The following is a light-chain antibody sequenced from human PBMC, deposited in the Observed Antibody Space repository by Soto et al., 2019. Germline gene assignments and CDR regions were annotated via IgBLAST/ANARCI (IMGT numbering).Light chain of an antibody. V-gene: IGLV1-51*01. CDR1: SSNIGNKY. J-gene: IGLJ2*01. CDR2: DDN. Sequence: QSVLTQPPSVSAAPGQKVTISCSGSSSNIGNKYVSWYQQFPGTAPKLLIYDDNERPSGIPDRYSGSKSGTSATLDITGLQTGDEADYYCGTWDNSLSAGVFGGGTKLTVL. CDR3: GTWDNSLSAGV.